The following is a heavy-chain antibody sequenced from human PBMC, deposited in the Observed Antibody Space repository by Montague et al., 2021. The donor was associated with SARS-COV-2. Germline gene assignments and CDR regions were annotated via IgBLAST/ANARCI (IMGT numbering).Heavy chain of an antibody. CDR3: ARDSHYYDSSGHFDH. D-gene: IGHD3-22*01. V-gene: IGHV4-59*13. CDR1: GGSIRSYY. CDR2: IYYSGST. Sequence: SETLSLTCTVSGGSIRSYYWSWIRQPPGKGLEWIGYIYYSGSTNYNPSPKSRVTISVDTSKNQFSLKLSSVTAADTAVYYCARDSHYYDSSGHFDHWGQGTLVTVSS. J-gene: IGHJ4*02.